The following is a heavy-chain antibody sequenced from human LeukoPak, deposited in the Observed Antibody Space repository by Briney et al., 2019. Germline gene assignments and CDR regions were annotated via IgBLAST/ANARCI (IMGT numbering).Heavy chain of an antibody. J-gene: IGHJ4*02. CDR3: ARGRGIRQWLAYFDY. CDR1: GGSISSSNW. Sequence: SGTLSLTCAVSGGSISSSNWWSWVRQPPGKGLEWIGEIYHSGSTNYNPSLKSRVTISVDKSKDQFSLKLSAVTAADTAVYYCARGRGIRQWLAYFDYWGQGTLVTVSS. D-gene: IGHD6-19*01. CDR2: IYHSGST. V-gene: IGHV4-4*02.